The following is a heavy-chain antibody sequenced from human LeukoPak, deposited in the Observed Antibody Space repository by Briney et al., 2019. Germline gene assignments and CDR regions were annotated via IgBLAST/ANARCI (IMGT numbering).Heavy chain of an antibody. Sequence: GGSLRLSRAASGFTFSSYSMNWVRQAPGKGLEWVSSISSSSSYIYYADSVKGRFTISRDNAKNSLYLQMNSLRAEDTAVYYCARDYGLRFLEWFGAFDIWGQGTMVTVSS. J-gene: IGHJ3*02. CDR3: ARDYGLRFLEWFGAFDI. CDR2: ISSSSSYI. CDR1: GFTFSSYS. V-gene: IGHV3-21*01. D-gene: IGHD3-3*01.